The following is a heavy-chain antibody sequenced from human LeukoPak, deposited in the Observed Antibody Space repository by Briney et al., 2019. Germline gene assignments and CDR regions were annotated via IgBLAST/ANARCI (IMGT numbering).Heavy chain of an antibody. V-gene: IGHV1-18*01. D-gene: IGHD3-22*01. CDR1: GYTFTSYG. Sequence: ASVKVSCKASGYTFTSYGISWVRQAPGQGLEWMGWIRAYNGNTNYAQKFQGRVTMTRDTSTSTVYMELSSLRSEDTAVYYCARAYYYDSSGYYSLGDYWGQGTLVTVSS. J-gene: IGHJ4*02. CDR2: IRAYNGNT. CDR3: ARAYYYDSSGYYSLGDY.